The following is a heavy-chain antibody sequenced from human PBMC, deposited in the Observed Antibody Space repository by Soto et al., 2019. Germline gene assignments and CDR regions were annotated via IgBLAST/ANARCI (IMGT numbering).Heavy chain of an antibody. CDR3: AKNSGWFDS. D-gene: IGHD3-10*01. CDR2: IGGGGTT. V-gene: IGHV3-23*01. CDR1: GFTFSRND. Sequence: GGSLRLSCAASGFTFSRNDMTWVRQAPGKGLEWVSTIGGGGTTYYADSVKGRFTTSRDNYKNTLDRQMNSLRADDTAVYYCAKNSGWFDSWGRGTLVTVSS. J-gene: IGHJ5*01.